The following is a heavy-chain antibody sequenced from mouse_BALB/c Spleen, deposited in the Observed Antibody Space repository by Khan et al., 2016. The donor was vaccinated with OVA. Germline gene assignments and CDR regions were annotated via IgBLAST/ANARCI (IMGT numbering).Heavy chain of an antibody. V-gene: IGHV3-8*02. D-gene: IGHD2-4*01. CDR2: MSCSGYT. J-gene: IGHJ3*01. CDR1: GDSITGGF. Sequence: VQLKESGPSLVQPSQTLSLTCSVTGDSITGGFLSWVRKFPGNKLEYMGYMSCSGYTYYNPSLKGRFTITRHTSKNQSYLQVKSVTTEETATYYCARSNYKYAFAYWGQGALVTVSA. CDR3: ARSNYKYAFAY.